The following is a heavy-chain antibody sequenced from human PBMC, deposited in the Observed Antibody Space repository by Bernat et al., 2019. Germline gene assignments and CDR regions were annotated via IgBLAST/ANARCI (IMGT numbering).Heavy chain of an antibody. D-gene: IGHD6-6*01. CDR1: GFTFSTYE. J-gene: IGHJ4*02. CDR2: ISRSGSST. V-gene: IGHV3-48*03. CDR3: ARDPNQSIAARPHFDY. Sequence: EVQLVESGGGLVQPGGSLRLSCAASGFTFSTYEMNWVRQAPGKGLEWVSYISRSGSSTYYADSVRGRFTISRDNAKNLLYLEMNSLRAEDTAVYYCARDPNQSIAARPHFDYWGQGTLVTVSS.